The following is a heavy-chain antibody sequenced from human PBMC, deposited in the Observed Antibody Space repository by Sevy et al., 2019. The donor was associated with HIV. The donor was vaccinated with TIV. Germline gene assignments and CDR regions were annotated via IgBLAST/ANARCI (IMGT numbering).Heavy chain of an antibody. D-gene: IGHD2-2*01. Sequence: GGSLRLSCAASGFTFSNAWMSWVRQAPGKALEWVGRIKSKTDGGTTDYAAPVKGRFTISRDDSKNTLYLQMNSLKTADTAIYYCTTDSKNRGLYALLDYWGQGTLVTVSS. J-gene: IGHJ4*02. CDR1: GFTFSNAW. CDR3: TTDSKNRGLYALLDY. V-gene: IGHV3-15*01. CDR2: IKSKTDGGTT.